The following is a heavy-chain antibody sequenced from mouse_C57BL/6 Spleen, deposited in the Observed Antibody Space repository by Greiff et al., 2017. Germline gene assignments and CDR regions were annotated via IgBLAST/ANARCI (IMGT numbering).Heavy chain of an antibody. CDR3: RQGGSNYGYFDV. J-gene: IGHJ1*03. CDR2: INPSDGDT. V-gene: IGHV1-50*01. Sequence: QVQLQQSGAELVKPGASVKLSCKASGYTFTSYWMEWVKQRPAQGLEWIGEINPSDGDTNYNQKFKGKATLTVDTSSSTAYMQLSSLTSEDSAVYYCRQGGSNYGYFDVWGTGTTVAVSS. CDR1: GYTFTSYW. D-gene: IGHD1-1*01.